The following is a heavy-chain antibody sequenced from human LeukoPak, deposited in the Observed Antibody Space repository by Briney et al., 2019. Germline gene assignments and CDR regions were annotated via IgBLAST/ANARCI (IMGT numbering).Heavy chain of an antibody. V-gene: IGHV4-4*07. CDR2: IYTSGST. D-gene: IGHD6-19*01. J-gene: IGHJ5*02. CDR1: GGSISSYY. Sequence: SETLSLTCTVSGGSISSYYWSWIRQPAGKGLEWIGRIYTSGSTNYNPSLKSRVTMSVDTSKNQFSLKLSSVTAADTAVYYCARGGKQWLVLPVGWFDPWGQGTLVTVSS. CDR3: ARGGKQWLVLPVGWFDP.